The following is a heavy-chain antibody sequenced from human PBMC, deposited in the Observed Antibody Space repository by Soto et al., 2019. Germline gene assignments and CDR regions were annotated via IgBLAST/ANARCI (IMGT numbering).Heavy chain of an antibody. CDR3: ARQDNSGWYGYFFDS. D-gene: IGHD6-19*01. V-gene: IGHV1-3*01. CDR2: SNPANGGT. J-gene: IGHJ4*02. Sequence: QVQLVQSETEVKKPGASVKVSCKASGYSFVKYAIQWVRQAPGQRLEWMGWSNPANGGTRYAQKFQDRVSITMDTSADTVYMEVSSLESEDTAVYYCARQDNSGWYGYFFDSWAQGTLVIVSS. CDR1: GYSFVKYA.